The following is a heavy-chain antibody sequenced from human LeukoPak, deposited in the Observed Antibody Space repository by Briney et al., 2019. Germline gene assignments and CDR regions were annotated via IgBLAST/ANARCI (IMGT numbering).Heavy chain of an antibody. CDR2: IIPIFGTA. Sequence: ASVKVSCKASGGTFSSYAISWVRQAPGQGLEWMGGIIPIFGTANYAQKFQGRVTITADKSTSTAYMELSSLRSEDTAMYYCATTGYSSGWCRVGYYFDYWGQGTLVTVSS. CDR3: ATTGYSSGWCRVGYYFDY. V-gene: IGHV1-69*06. D-gene: IGHD6-19*01. J-gene: IGHJ4*02. CDR1: GGTFSSYA.